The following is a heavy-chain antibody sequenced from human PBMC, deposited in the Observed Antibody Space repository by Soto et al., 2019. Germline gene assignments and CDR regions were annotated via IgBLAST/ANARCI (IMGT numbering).Heavy chain of an antibody. CDR2: ISDSGATT. D-gene: IGHD6-19*01. CDR1: SFPFGGNA. J-gene: IGHJ4*02. CDR3: AKEDTSSGSLDY. V-gene: IGHV3-23*01. Sequence: SLTLSFAASSFPFGGNAMVWVGQAPGKGLEWVSGISDSGATTYYADSVRGRFTISRDNSKNTLYLQMKSLRAEDSASYYCAKEDTSSGSLDYWGQGALVTVSS.